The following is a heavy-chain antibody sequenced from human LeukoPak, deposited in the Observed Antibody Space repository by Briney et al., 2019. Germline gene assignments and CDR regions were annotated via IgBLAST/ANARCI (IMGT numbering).Heavy chain of an antibody. CDR3: ARVGCYYDSSGYDYYYYYGMDV. J-gene: IGHJ6*02. Sequence: PSETLSLTCAVYGGSFSGYYWSWIRQPPGKGLEWIGEINHSGSTNYNPSRKSRVTISVDTSKNQFSLKLSSVTAADTAVYYCARVGCYYDSSGYDYYYYYGMDVWGQGTTVTVSS. D-gene: IGHD3-22*01. V-gene: IGHV4-34*01. CDR2: INHSGST. CDR1: GGSFSGYY.